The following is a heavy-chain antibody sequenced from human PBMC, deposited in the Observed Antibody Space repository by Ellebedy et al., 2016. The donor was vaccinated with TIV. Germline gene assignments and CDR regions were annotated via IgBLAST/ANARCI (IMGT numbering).Heavy chain of an antibody. Sequence: PGGSLRLSCAPSGFTFSSYAMSWVRQAPGKGLEWVSGIFGGGGGISYADSVKGRFTISRDNSKNTVDLQLKSLRPEDTAVYYCAKDRVSGDGYWVFDQWGQGTLITVSS. CDR3: AKDRVSGDGYWVFDQ. V-gene: IGHV3-23*01. CDR2: IFGGGGGI. D-gene: IGHD5-18*01. CDR1: GFTFSSYA. J-gene: IGHJ4*02.